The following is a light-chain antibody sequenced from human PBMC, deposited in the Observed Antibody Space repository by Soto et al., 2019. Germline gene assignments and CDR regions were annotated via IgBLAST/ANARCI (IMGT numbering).Light chain of an antibody. V-gene: IGKV1-5*03. J-gene: IGKJ1*01. Sequence: DIQMTQSPSTLSGSVGDRVTITCRASQTISSWLAWYQQKPGKAPKLLIYKASTLKSGVPSRFSGSGSGTDFSLTISSLQPEDFATYYCQQSYSTPPWTSGQGTKVDIK. CDR1: QTISSW. CDR3: QQSYSTPPWT. CDR2: KAS.